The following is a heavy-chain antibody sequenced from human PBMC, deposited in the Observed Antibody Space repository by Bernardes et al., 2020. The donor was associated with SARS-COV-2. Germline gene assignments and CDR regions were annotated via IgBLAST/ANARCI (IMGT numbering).Heavy chain of an antibody. CDR1: GYTFTGYY. Sequence: ASVKVSCKASGYTFTGYYIYWVRQAPGQGLEWMGWINPNSGDTDYAQKFQDRVTMTRDTSIATAYMELSRLRSDDTAVYYCARGSGVITFGGVMSVGPAYDLDVWGQGTTVTVSS. CDR3: ARGSGVITFGGVMSVGPAYDLDV. CDR2: INPNSGDT. J-gene: IGHJ6*02. V-gene: IGHV1-2*02. D-gene: IGHD3-16*01.